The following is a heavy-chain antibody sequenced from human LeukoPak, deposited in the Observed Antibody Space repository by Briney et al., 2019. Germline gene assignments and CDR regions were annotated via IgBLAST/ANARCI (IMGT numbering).Heavy chain of an antibody. CDR3: ARLQYFDMDV. D-gene: IGHD4-11*01. V-gene: IGHV4-61*02. Sequence: SETLSLTXTVSGGSVGSGLYYWTWIWQPAGKGLKWVGRVSASGTTDYNPSLKSRVIISVDTSKNQFSLRLSSVTAADTAVYYCARLQYFDMDVWGKGTTVTVSS. CDR2: VSASGTT. CDR1: GGSVGSGLYY. J-gene: IGHJ6*03.